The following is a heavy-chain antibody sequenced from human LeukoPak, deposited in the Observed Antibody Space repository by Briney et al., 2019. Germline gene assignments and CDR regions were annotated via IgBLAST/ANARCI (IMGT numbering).Heavy chain of an antibody. J-gene: IGHJ4*02. Sequence: GGSLRLSCAASGLTFSSYVMNWVRQAPGKGLEWVSYISNSGSTKYYADSVKGRFTISRDNANNSLYLQMNSLRAEDTAVYYCARVDTMGFDYWGQGTLVTVSS. D-gene: IGHD3-10*01. CDR1: GLTFSSYV. CDR2: ISNSGSTK. CDR3: ARVDTMGFDY. V-gene: IGHV3-48*03.